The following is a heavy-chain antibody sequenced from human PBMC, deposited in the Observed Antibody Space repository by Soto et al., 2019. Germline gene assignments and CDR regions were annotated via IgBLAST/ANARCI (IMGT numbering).Heavy chain of an antibody. CDR2: IYYSGST. D-gene: IGHD5-12*01. Sequence: QVQLQESGPGLVKPSETLSLTCTVSGGSISSYYWSWIRQPPGKGLEWIGYIYYSGSTNYNPSLKCRVAISVDTSKNQCSLKLSSVTAADTAVYYWARGRIMATPRANNWFDPWSQGTLVTVSS. CDR3: ARGRIMATPRANNWFDP. J-gene: IGHJ5*02. V-gene: IGHV4-59*01. CDR1: GGSISSYY.